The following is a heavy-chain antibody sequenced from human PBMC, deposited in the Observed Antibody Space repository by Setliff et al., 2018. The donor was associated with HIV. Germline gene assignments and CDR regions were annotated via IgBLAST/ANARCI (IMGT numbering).Heavy chain of an antibody. V-gene: IGHV1-8*01. CDR2: MNPNSGVS. CDR3: ARGRHSGTYEAFDI. J-gene: IGHJ3*02. Sequence: ASVKVSCKPSGHTFTNYDIHWMRRATGQGLEWMGWMNPNSGVSGYALKFHDRVTMTRDTSISTTYMELNSLTSDDTAVYYCARGRHSGTYEAFDIWGQGTVVTVSS. D-gene: IGHD1-26*01. CDR1: GHTFTNYD.